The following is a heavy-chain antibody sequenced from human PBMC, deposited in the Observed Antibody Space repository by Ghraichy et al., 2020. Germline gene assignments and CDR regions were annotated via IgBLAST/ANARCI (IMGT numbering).Heavy chain of an antibody. J-gene: IGHJ6*02. Sequence: GGSLRLSCTASGFTLGDYATSWVRQAPGKGLEWVGFIRSKAYGWTTEYAASVKGRFTISRDESKTIAYLQMNSLTTEDTAVYYCTRDLTIPATTGGMDVWGQGTTVTVSS. V-gene: IGHV3-49*04. CDR3: TRDLTIPATTGGMDV. D-gene: IGHD1-26*01. CDR1: GFTLGDYA. CDR2: IRSKAYGWTT.